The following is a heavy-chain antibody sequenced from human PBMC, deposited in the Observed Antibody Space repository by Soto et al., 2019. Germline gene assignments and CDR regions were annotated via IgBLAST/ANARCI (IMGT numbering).Heavy chain of an antibody. D-gene: IGHD6-13*01. CDR2: INPLPTSGST. CDR1: GYVFTNYY. CDR3: ARDLAAAAY. Sequence: QVQLVQSEAEVKKPGASVKVSCKASGYVFTNYYIHWVRQAPGQGLEWMAIINPLPTSGSTNYAQKFQGRVTVTRDTSTSTVYMELSSLKSEDTARYYCARDLAAAAYWGQGTLVTVSS. J-gene: IGHJ4*02. V-gene: IGHV1-46*01.